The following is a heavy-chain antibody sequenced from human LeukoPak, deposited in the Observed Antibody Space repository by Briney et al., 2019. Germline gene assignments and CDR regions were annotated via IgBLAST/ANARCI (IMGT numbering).Heavy chain of an antibody. J-gene: IGHJ4*02. D-gene: IGHD5-24*01. CDR1: GGTFSSYA. CDR3: ASSIEMGTITFDY. CDR2: IISIFGTA. Sequence: SVKVSCKASGGTFSSYAISWVRQAPGQGLEWMGGIISIFGTANYAQKFQGRVTITTDESTSTAYMELSSLRSEDTAVYYCASSIEMGTITFDYWGQGTLVTVSS. V-gene: IGHV1-69*05.